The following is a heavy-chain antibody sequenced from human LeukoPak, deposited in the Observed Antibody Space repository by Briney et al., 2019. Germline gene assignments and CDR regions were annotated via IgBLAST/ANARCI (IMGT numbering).Heavy chain of an antibody. CDR3: ARDPALGYCSSTGCYGFDY. CDR1: GYTFTSYY. Sequence: GASVKVSCKASGYTFTSYYMHWVRQAPGQGLEWMGIINPSGGSTSYAQKFQGRITMTRDTSTSTVYMELSSLRSEDTAVYYCARDPALGYCSSTGCYGFDYWGQGTLVTVSS. V-gene: IGHV1-46*01. D-gene: IGHD2-2*01. J-gene: IGHJ4*02. CDR2: INPSGGST.